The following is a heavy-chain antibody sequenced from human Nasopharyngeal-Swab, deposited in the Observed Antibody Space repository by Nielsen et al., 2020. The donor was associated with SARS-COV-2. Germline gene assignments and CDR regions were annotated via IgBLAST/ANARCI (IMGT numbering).Heavy chain of an antibody. CDR2: IIPIFGTA. J-gene: IGHJ6*03. V-gene: IGHV1-69*06. Sequence: WVRQAPGQGLEWMGGIIPIFGTANYAQKFQGRVTITADKSTSTAYMELSSLRSEDTAVYYCARVLTVRDYYYYYMDVWGKGTTVTVS. CDR3: ARVLTVRDYYYYYMDV. D-gene: IGHD4/OR15-4a*01.